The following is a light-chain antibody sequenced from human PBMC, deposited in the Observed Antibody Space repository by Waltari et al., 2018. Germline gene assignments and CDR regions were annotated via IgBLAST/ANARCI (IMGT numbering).Light chain of an antibody. CDR2: DVT. Sequence: QSALTQPRSVSGSPGQSVTISCTGTSNDIGFYNYVSWYQQHPGKAPKVLIYDVTKRPSGVPDRFAGSKSGNTASLTISRLQAEDEADYYCCSYGGSYTWVFGGGTWLTVL. J-gene: IGLJ3*02. CDR3: CSYGGSYTWV. CDR1: SNDIGFYNY. V-gene: IGLV2-11*01.